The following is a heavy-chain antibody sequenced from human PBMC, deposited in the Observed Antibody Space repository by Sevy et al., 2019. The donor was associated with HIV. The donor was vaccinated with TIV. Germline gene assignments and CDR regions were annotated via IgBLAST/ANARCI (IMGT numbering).Heavy chain of an antibody. CDR2: INHSGST. CDR1: GGSFSGYY. D-gene: IGHD3-10*01. J-gene: IGHJ4*02. Sequence: SETLSLTCAVYGGSFSGYYWSWIRQPPGKGLEWIGEINHSGSTNYNPSLKSRVTISVDTSKNQFSLKLSSVTAADTAVYYRARAYGSGRKYFDYWGQGTLVTVSS. CDR3: ARAYGSGRKYFDY. V-gene: IGHV4-34*01.